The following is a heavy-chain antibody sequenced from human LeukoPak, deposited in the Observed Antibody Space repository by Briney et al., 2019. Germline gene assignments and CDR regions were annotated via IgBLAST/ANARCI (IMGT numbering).Heavy chain of an antibody. CDR2: ISSSSTYI. Sequence: GGSLRLSCAGSGFTFSSYSINWVRQAPGKGLEWVSSISSSSTYIFYADSLKGRFTISRDNAKNSLFLEMNSLRAEDTAVYYCARDVRADSGRAFDIWGQGTMVTVSS. J-gene: IGHJ3*02. CDR3: ARDVRADSGRAFDI. CDR1: GFTFSSYS. D-gene: IGHD4-17*01. V-gene: IGHV3-21*01.